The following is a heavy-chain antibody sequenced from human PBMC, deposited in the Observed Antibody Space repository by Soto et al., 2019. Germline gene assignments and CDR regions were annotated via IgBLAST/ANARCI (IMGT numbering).Heavy chain of an antibody. CDR2: IYPGDSDT. V-gene: IGHV5-51*01. CDR3: ERQRPSNSWSSNWFDP. CDR1: GYSFTNYW. D-gene: IGHD6-13*01. J-gene: IGHJ5*02. Sequence: GESLKISCKGSGYSFTNYWIGWVRQMPGKGLEWMGIIYPGDSDTRYSPSFQGQVTISADKSISTAYLQWSSLKASDTAMYYCERQRPSNSWSSNWFDPWGQGTLVTVSP.